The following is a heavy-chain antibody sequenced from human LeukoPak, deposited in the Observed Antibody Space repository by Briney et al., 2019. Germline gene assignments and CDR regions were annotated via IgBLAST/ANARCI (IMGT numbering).Heavy chain of an antibody. CDR2: IRSDGNNK. D-gene: IGHD2-15*01. CDR1: GFTFSSSG. Sequence: GGSLRLSCAASGFTFSSSGMHWVRQAPGTGLEWVAFIRSDGNNKYYADSVKGRFTISRDNSKNTLYLQMNSLRTEDTAVYYCTRDLVVVSLSDPFWGQGTLVTVSS. CDR3: TRDLVVVSLSDPF. V-gene: IGHV3-30*02. J-gene: IGHJ4*02.